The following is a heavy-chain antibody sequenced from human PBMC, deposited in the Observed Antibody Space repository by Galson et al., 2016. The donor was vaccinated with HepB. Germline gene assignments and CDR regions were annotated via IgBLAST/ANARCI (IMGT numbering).Heavy chain of an antibody. CDR3: ARDGPHDFWSGYPFDY. Sequence: SLRLSCAASGFTFSSYWMSWVRQAPGKGLEWVANVKQDGSEKYYVDSVKGRFTISRDNAENSLYLQMNSLRAEDTAVYYWARDGPHDFWSGYPFDYWGQGTLVTVSS. V-gene: IGHV3-7*01. CDR1: GFTFSSYW. CDR2: VKQDGSEK. J-gene: IGHJ4*02. D-gene: IGHD3-3*01.